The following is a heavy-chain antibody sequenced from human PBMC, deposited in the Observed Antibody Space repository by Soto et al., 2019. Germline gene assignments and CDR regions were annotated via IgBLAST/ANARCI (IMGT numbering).Heavy chain of an antibody. CDR3: ANVQLPHSNYGGGYLLDF. CDR2: VSSGGDNT. CDR1: GFTFNNFA. D-gene: IGHD4-4*01. V-gene: IGHV3-23*01. J-gene: IGHJ4*02. Sequence: EVQLLQSGGGLGQPGGSLTLSCAASGFTFNNFAMTWVRQAPGKGLEWVSSVSSGGDNTWYADSVKGRFTISRDNPKTTLYLHMNILSAAATAVYYWANVQLPHSNYGGGYLLDFWGQGTLVTVSS.